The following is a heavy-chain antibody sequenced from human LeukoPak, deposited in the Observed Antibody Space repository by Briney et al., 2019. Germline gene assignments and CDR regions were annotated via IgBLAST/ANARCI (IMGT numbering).Heavy chain of an antibody. CDR1: GFTFSGSA. V-gene: IGHV3-73*01. CDR3: ARDASYYYDSSGYLDY. J-gene: IGHJ4*02. CDR2: IRSKAKSYVT. Sequence: GGSMRLSCAASGFTFSGSAMHWVRQAYGDGLEWVGRIRSKAKSYVTTYGASVKGRYTMSRDKSKTTAYLQMNSLRAEDTAVYYCARDASYYYDSSGYLDYWGQGTLVTVSS. D-gene: IGHD3-22*01.